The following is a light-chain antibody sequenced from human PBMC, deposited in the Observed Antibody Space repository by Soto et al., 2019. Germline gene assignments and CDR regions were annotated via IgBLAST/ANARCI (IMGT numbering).Light chain of an antibody. V-gene: IGKV3-20*01. Sequence: VLAHSPGTLCLCPGERYTQHCRASQTVRSSSLALYQQKPGQTPRLLIHGASSRATGIPDRFSGSGSWTDFTLTISRLESEDSAVHHCQQSARTFGQGTKVDIK. CDR3: QQSART. CDR1: QTVRSSS. CDR2: GAS. J-gene: IGKJ1*01.